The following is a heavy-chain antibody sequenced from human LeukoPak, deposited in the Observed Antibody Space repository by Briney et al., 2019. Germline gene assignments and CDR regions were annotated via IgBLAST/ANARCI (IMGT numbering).Heavy chain of an antibody. CDR3: AGGVGWHFAL. D-gene: IGHD3-10*01. Sequence: QLGGSLRLSCAASGFIVSNYCVMWVRQASGKGLEWVATMNADENQKLYADSMEGRFTISRDNGKNSLYLQIDSLRVDDTAVYYCAGGVGWHFALWGRGTLVTVSS. V-gene: IGHV3-7*01. CDR1: GFIVSNYC. J-gene: IGHJ2*01. CDR2: MNADENQK.